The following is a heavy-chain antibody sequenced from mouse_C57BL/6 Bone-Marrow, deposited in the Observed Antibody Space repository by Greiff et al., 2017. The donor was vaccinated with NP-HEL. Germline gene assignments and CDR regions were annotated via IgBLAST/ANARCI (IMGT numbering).Heavy chain of an antibody. D-gene: IGHD2-1*01. Sequence: QVQLQQSGPELVKPGASVKISCKASGYTFTDYYITWVKQRPGQGLEWIGWIFPGSGSTYYNEKFKGNATLTVDNSSSTAYMLLSSLTSEDSAVYFCASGGLLWGYFDVWGTGTTVTVSS. CDR1: GYTFTDYY. V-gene: IGHV1-75*01. CDR2: IFPGSGST. J-gene: IGHJ1*03. CDR3: ASGGLLWGYFDV.